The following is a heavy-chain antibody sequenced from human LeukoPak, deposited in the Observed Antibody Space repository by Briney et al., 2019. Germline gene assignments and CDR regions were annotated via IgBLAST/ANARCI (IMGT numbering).Heavy chain of an antibody. CDR2: IYHSGST. Sequence: SETLSLTCDVSGDSISSSNWWNWVRQPPGKGLEWIGGIYHSGSTNYNPSLKSRVTMSVDKSKNQFSLKLSSVTAADTAVYYCVYGGNSGDWLYWGQGTLVTVSS. CDR3: VYGGNSGDWLY. J-gene: IGHJ4*02. D-gene: IGHD4-23*01. CDR1: GDSISSSNW. V-gene: IGHV4/OR15-8*01.